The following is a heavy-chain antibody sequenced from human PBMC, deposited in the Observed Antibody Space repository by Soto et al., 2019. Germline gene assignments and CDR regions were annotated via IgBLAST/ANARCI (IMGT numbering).Heavy chain of an antibody. CDR2: INPNSGGT. V-gene: IGHV1-2*02. D-gene: IGHD3-16*01. Sequence: QVQLVQSGAEVKKPGASVKVTCKASGYTFTGYHMHWVRQAPGQGPEWMGGINPNSGGTNYAQKFRGRVTMTRDTSISTAYMELSRLTSDDTAIYFCARDLNWAIDYWGQGSLVIVSS. CDR1: GYTFTGYH. CDR3: ARDLNWAIDY. J-gene: IGHJ4*02.